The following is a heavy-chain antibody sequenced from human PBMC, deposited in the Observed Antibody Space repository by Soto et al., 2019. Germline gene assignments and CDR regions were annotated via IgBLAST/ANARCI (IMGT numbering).Heavy chain of an antibody. V-gene: IGHV3-15*01. J-gene: IGHJ4*02. D-gene: IGHD3-3*01. CDR2: IKSKTDGGTT. CDR1: GFTFSNAW. Sequence: PGGSLRLSCAASGFTFSNAWMSWVRQAPGKGLEWVGRIKSKTDGGTTDYAAPVKGRFTISRDDSKNTLYLQMNSLKTEDTAVYYCTTGATIFGVAPPPPPWAFLWGQGTLVTVSS. CDR3: TTGATIFGVAPPPPPWAFL.